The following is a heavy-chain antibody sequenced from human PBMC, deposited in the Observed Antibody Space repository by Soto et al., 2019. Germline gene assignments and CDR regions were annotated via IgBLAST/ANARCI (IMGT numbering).Heavy chain of an antibody. D-gene: IGHD3-3*01. CDR2: ISSDSRTI. Sequence: GSLRLSWVASGFSLSDYAVNWVRQAPGKGLEWVSFISSDSRTIYYADSVEGRFTVSRDNARNSVSLQMDSLRDEDAAVYYCARIKLVEWFFINVDVYDMDVWGQGTPVTVSS. V-gene: IGHV3-48*02. CDR3: ARIKLVEWFFINVDVYDMDV. CDR1: GFSLSDYA. J-gene: IGHJ6*02.